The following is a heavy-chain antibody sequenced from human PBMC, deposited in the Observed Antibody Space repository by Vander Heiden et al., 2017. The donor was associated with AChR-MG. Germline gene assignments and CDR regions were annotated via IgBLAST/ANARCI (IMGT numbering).Heavy chain of an antibody. CDR3: APVRGGEGNDAFDI. CDR1: GYTLTELS. Sequence: VHLVQSGAEEKKPGASVNVACQVSGYTLTELSMHWVRQAPGKGLEWMGGFDPEDGETIYAQKFQGRVTMTEDTSTDTAYMELSSLRSEDTAVYYCAPVRGGEGNDAFDIWGQGTMVTVSS. V-gene: IGHV1-24*01. D-gene: IGHD3-10*01. CDR2: FDPEDGET. J-gene: IGHJ3*02.